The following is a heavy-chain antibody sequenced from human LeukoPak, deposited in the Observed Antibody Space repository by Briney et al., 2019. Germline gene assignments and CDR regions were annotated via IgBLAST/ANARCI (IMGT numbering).Heavy chain of an antibody. J-gene: IGHJ4*02. D-gene: IGHD4-17*01. CDR3: ARGHTAVTRHFDF. Sequence: PGGSLRLSCEASGSTFTTYSMTWVRQATGKGLEWVSIIGSGSSAIFSADALKGRFTISRDDAKNLLYLDMNSLRAEDTAVYYCARGHTAVTRHFDFWGQGTLVTVSS. CDR1: GSTFTTYS. CDR2: IGSGSSAI. V-gene: IGHV3-21*01.